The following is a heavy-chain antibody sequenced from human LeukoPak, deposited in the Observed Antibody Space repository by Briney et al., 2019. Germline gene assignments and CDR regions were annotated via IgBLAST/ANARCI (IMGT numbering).Heavy chain of an antibody. CDR3: ARAYCGGDCYAVDYYYYYGMDV. CDR2: INHSRRT. V-gene: IGHV4-34*01. CDR1: GGSFSGYY. Sequence: PSETLSLTCAVYGGSFSGYYWSWIRQPPGKGLEWIGEINHSRRTNYNPSLKSRVTISVDTSRNQFSLILSSVTAADTAVYYCARAYCGGDCYAVDYYYYYGMDVWGQGTTVTVSS. J-gene: IGHJ6*02. D-gene: IGHD2-21*02.